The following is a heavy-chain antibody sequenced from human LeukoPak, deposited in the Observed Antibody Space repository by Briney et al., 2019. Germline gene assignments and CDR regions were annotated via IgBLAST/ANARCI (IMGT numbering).Heavy chain of an antibody. V-gene: IGHV1-69*04. J-gene: IGHJ6*02. D-gene: IGHD2-2*02. CDR2: IIPIFGIA. CDR1: GGTFSSYA. CDR3: ARDEMSCSSTSCYTGYYYGMDV. Sequence: SVKVSCKASGGTFSSYAISWVRQAPGQGLEWMGRIIPIFGIANYAQKFQGRVTITADKSTSTAYMELSSLRSEDTAVYYCARDEMSCSSTSCYTGYYYGMDVWGQGTTVTVSS.